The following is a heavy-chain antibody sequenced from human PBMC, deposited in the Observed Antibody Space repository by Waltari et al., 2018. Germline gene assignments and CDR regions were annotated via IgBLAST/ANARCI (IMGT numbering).Heavy chain of an antibody. V-gene: IGHV3-11*04. CDR2: ISRGGGTT. J-gene: IGHJ4*02. CDR1: GFTFNDYY. CDR3: VREPSWDTVGTVLGDS. Sequence: VQLVESGGGLAKPGGSLRLSCAASGFTFNDYYMHWVRQPSGKGLEWVSRISRGGGTTWYADSVKDRFIISRDNANNRLVLQMDSLRFEDTAVYFCVREPSWDTVGTVLGDSWGQGVLVTVS. D-gene: IGHD5-12*01.